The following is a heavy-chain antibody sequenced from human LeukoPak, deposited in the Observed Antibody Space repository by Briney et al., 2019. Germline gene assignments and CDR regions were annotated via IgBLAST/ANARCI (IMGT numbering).Heavy chain of an antibody. CDR1: GFAFSRYW. D-gene: IGHD1-26*01. V-gene: IGHV3-7*01. J-gene: IGHJ4*02. CDR2: IKQDGGEK. CDR3: ARLGGSYYTY. Sequence: PGGSLRLSCVASGFAFSRYWMSWVRQALGKGLEWVANIKQDGGEKYYVDSVKGRFTISRDNAKNSLFLQMNSLRAEDTAVYYCARLGGSYYTYWGQGTLVTVSS.